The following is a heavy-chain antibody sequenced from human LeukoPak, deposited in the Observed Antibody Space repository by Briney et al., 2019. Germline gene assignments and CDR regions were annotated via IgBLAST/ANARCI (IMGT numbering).Heavy chain of an antibody. Sequence: GGSLRLSCAASGFTFSSYGMSWVRQAPGKGLERVSNINSNDDRTYYADSVKGRFTISRDNSKNTLYLQMNSLIAEDRDVCYCARAEQWLLAFDMCGQERMVTVSS. D-gene: IGHD6-19*01. V-gene: IGHV3-23*01. CDR1: GFTFSSYG. J-gene: IGHJ3*02. CDR2: INSNDDRT. CDR3: ARAEQWLLAFDM.